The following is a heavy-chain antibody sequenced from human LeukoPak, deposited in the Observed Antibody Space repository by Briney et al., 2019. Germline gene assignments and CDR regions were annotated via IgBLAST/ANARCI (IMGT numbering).Heavy chain of an antibody. J-gene: IGHJ4*02. V-gene: IGHV3-23*01. Sequence: GGSLRLSCAASGFTFSSYAMSWVRQAPGKGLEWVSAISGSGGSTYYADFVKGRFTISRDNSKNTLYLQMNSLRAEDTAVYYCAIPSGYCSSTSCPVGYWGQGTLVTVSS. D-gene: IGHD2-2*01. CDR1: GFTFSSYA. CDR3: AIPSGYCSSTSCPVGY. CDR2: ISGSGGST.